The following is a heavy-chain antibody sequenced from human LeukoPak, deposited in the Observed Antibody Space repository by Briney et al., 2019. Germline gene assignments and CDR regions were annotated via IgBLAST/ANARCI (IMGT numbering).Heavy chain of an antibody. CDR1: GFTFSDYY. CDR2: ISSSGSTI. Sequence: GGSLRLSCAASGFTFSDYYMSWIRQAPGKGLEWVSYISSSGSTIYYAASVKGRFTISRDNAKNSLYLQMNTLRDQDTAVNYRARGRTWSAPWSQATLVTVPS. V-gene: IGHV3-11*01. CDR3: ARGRTWSAP. J-gene: IGHJ5*02.